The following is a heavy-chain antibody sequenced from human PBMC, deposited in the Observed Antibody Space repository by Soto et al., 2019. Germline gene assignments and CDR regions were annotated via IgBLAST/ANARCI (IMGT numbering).Heavy chain of an antibody. CDR1: GGSISSGGYY. J-gene: IGHJ4*02. D-gene: IGHD1-20*01. CDR3: ARAGWGASINGSTPNFDY. Sequence: ASETLSLTCTVSGGSISSGGYYWSWIRQHPGKGLEWIGYIYYSGSTYYNPSLKSRVTISVDTSKNQFSLKLSSVTAADTAVYYCARAGWGASINGSTPNFDYWGQGTLVTVSS. CDR2: IYYSGST. V-gene: IGHV4-31*03.